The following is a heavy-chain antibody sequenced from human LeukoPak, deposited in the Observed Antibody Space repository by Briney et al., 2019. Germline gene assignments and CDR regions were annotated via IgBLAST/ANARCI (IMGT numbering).Heavy chain of an antibody. Sequence: SVKVSCKASGGTFSSYAISWVRQAPGQGLEWMGGIIPIFGTANYAQKFQGRVTITADKSTSTAYMELSSLRSEDTAVCYCARDMHSSSWEDAFDIWGQGTMVTVSS. CDR1: GGTFSSYA. D-gene: IGHD6-6*01. CDR3: ARDMHSSSWEDAFDI. J-gene: IGHJ3*02. V-gene: IGHV1-69*06. CDR2: IIPIFGTA.